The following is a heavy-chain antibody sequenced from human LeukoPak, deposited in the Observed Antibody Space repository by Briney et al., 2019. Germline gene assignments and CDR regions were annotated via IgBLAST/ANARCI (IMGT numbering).Heavy chain of an antibody. J-gene: IGHJ6*03. D-gene: IGHD5-12*01. Sequence: PSETLSLTCTVSGGSISSCYWSWIRQPPGKGLEWIGYIYTSGSTNYNPSLKSRVTISVDTSKNQFSLKLSSVTAADTAVYYCARGDIVATSYYYYYMDVWGKGTTVTVSS. CDR1: GGSISSCY. CDR3: ARGDIVATSYYYYYMDV. V-gene: IGHV4-4*09. CDR2: IYTSGST.